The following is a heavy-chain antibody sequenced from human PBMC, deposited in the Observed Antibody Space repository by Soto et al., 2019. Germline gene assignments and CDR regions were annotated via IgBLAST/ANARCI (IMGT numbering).Heavy chain of an antibody. J-gene: IGHJ4*02. D-gene: IGHD3-22*01. V-gene: IGHV1-2*02. Sequence: ASVKVSCKASGYTFTGYYMHWVRQAPGQGLEWMGWINPNSGGTNYAQKFQGRDTMTRDTSISTAYMELSRLRSDDTAVYYCARVYYYDSSGYYPDFDYWGQGTLVTVSS. CDR2: INPNSGGT. CDR3: ARVYYYDSSGYYPDFDY. CDR1: GYTFTGYY.